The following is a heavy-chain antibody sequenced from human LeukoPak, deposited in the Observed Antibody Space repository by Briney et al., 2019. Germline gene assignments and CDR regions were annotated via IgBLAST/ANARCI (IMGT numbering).Heavy chain of an antibody. CDR2: IKQDGSEK. CDR3: ARIEAGG. CDR1: GFSFNSYW. J-gene: IGHJ4*02. Sequence: PGGSLRLSCATSGFSFNSYWMSWVRQAPGKGLEWVANIKQDGSEKYYVDSVKGRFTISRDNVKNSLYLQVNSLRIEDTAVYYCARIEAGGWGQGTLVTVSS. V-gene: IGHV3-7*01.